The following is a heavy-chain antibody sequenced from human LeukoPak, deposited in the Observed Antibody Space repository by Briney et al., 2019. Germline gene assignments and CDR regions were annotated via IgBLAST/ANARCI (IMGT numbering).Heavy chain of an antibody. D-gene: IGHD6-19*01. CDR3: ARADIAVAAEFDY. J-gene: IGHJ4*02. Sequence: GAPLKVSCKAPGYTPTSYGISWVRQAPRQGREWMGWISAYNGNTSYAHKVQGRDTLTTDTSKSTVYMELRSLRSDDTAVYYCARADIAVAAEFDYWGQGTLVTVSS. CDR1: GYTPTSYG. V-gene: IGHV1-18*01. CDR2: ISAYNGNT.